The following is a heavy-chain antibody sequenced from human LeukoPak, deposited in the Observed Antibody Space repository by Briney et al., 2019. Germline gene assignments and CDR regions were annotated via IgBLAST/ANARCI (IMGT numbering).Heavy chain of an antibody. V-gene: IGHV3-23*01. CDR3: ARDPLLWFGEYQALPDY. CDR2: ISGSGGST. Sequence: PGGSLRLSCAASGFTFSSYAMSWVRQAPGKGLEWVSAISGSGGSTYYADSVKGRFTISRDNSKNTLYLQMNSLRAEDTAVYYCARDPLLWFGEYQALPDYWGQGTLVTVSS. D-gene: IGHD3-10*01. J-gene: IGHJ4*02. CDR1: GFTFSSYA.